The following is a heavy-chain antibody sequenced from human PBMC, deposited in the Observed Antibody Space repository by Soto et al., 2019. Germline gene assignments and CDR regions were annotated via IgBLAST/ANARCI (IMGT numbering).Heavy chain of an antibody. D-gene: IGHD3-3*01. V-gene: IGHV3-30*18. CDR2: ISYDGSNK. CDR1: EFTLSSYG. Sequence: LRHSCADSEFTLSSYGMHWVRQTPGKGLEWVAVISYDGSNKYYADSVKGRFTISRDNSKNTLYLQMNSLRAEDTAVYYYAKEVYRYHDCWFDIFYYCVQGTLV. CDR3: AKEVYRYHDCWFDIFYY. J-gene: IGHJ4*02.